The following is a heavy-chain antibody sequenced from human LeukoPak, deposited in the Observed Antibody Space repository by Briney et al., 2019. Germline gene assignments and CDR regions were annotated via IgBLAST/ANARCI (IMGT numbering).Heavy chain of an antibody. CDR1: GGSFSGYY. J-gene: IGHJ4*02. CDR3: ARGDYGDLEDY. V-gene: IGHV4-34*01. D-gene: IGHD4-17*01. Sequence: SETLSLTCAVYGGSFSGYYWSWIRQPPGKGLEWIGEINHSGSTNYNPSLKSRVTISVDTSKNQFSLRLSSVTAADTAVYYCARGDYGDLEDYWGQGILVTVSS. CDR2: INHSGST.